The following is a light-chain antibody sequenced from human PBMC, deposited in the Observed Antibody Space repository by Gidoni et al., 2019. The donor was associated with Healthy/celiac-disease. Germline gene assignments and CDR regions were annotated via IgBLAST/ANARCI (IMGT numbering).Light chain of an antibody. CDR1: QVISSY. V-gene: IGKV1-9*01. CDR2: AAS. Sequence: IQLTQSPSSLSASVGDRVTITCRASQVISSYLAWYQQKPGKAPKLLIYAASTLQSGVPSRFSGSGSGTDFTLTISSLQPEDFATYYCQQLNSYPPKLTFXGXTKVEIK. CDR3: QQLNSYPPKLT. J-gene: IGKJ4*01.